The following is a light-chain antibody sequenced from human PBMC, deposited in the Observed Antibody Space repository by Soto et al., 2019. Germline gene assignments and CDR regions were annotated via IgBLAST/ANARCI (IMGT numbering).Light chain of an antibody. CDR1: SSDVGSYRH. CDR2: EVV. J-gene: IGLJ3*02. V-gene: IGLV2-14*01. CDR3: NSYTNIGTFWV. Sequence: QSALTQPASLSGSPGQSITISCTGTSSDVGSYRHVSWYQQHPGKVPKLLIYEVVNRPSGVSDRFSGSKSGNTASLTISGLQAEDEADYYCNSYTNIGTFWVFGGGTKVTVL.